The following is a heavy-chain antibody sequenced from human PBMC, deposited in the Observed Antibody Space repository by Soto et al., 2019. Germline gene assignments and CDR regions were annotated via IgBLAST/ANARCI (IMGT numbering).Heavy chain of an antibody. Sequence: PSETLSLTCAVSGGSISGANFWSWVREPPGKGLEWIGEIHLSGKTSYNPSLQSRVTISIDQSQNQMSLTLTSVTAADTAVYYCAKKFFDGYSPAGYGGQGTLVTVPS. CDR3: AKKFFDGYSPAGY. V-gene: IGHV4-4*02. CDR2: IHLSGKT. CDR1: GGSISGANF. D-gene: IGHD2-15*01. J-gene: IGHJ4*02.